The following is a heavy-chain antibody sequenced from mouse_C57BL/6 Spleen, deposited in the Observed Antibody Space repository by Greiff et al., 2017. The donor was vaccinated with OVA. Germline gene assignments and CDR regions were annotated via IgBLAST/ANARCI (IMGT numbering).Heavy chain of an antibody. V-gene: IGHV1-82*01. J-gene: IGHJ4*01. Sequence: VQLVESGPELVKPGASVKISCKASGYAFSSSWMNWVKQRPGKGLEWIGRIYPGDGDTNYNGKFKGKATLTADKSSSTAYMQLSSLTSEDSAVYFCARRGTVVATNYAMDYWGQGTSVTVSS. D-gene: IGHD1-1*01. CDR2: IYPGDGDT. CDR1: GYAFSSSW. CDR3: ARRGTVVATNYAMDY.